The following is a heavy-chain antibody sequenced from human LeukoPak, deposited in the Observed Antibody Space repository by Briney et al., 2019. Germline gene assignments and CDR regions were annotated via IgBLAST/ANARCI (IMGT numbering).Heavy chain of an antibody. Sequence: ASVKVSCKSSGYTFTSYGISWVRQAPGQGLEWMGWISAYNGNTNYAQKLQGRVTMTTDTSTSTAYMELRRLRSDDTAVYYCARVDPYCSSTSCYGDYWGQGTLVTVSS. CDR2: ISAYNGNT. CDR3: ARVDPYCSSTSCYGDY. V-gene: IGHV1-18*01. D-gene: IGHD2-2*01. J-gene: IGHJ4*02. CDR1: GYTFTSYG.